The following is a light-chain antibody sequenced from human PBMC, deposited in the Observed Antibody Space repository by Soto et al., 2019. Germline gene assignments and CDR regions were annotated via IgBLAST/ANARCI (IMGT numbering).Light chain of an antibody. CDR3: QQSFNSPRT. CDR1: QSIRRS. V-gene: IGKV1-39*01. J-gene: IGKJ1*01. Sequence: DIQLTQSPSSLSASVGDRVTLTCRASQSIRRSLNWYQQKPGKAPKLLIYAASSLQSGVPSRFSGTGSGTDFTLTISSLQPEDFAIYYCQQSFNSPRTFGQGTKVDI. CDR2: AAS.